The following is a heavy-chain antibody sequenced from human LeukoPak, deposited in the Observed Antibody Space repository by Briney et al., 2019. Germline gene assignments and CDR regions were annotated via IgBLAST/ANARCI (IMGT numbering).Heavy chain of an antibody. CDR2: IYYSGST. CDR1: GGSISSSSYY. D-gene: IGHD6-19*01. V-gene: IGHV4-39*07. Sequence: SETLSLTCTVSGGSISSSSYYWGWVRQPPGKGLEWIGSIYYSGSTYYNPSLKSRVTISIDASKNQFSLKLSSVTAADTAVYYCARPRSGWLDAFDIWGQGTMVTVSS. CDR3: ARPRSGWLDAFDI. J-gene: IGHJ3*02.